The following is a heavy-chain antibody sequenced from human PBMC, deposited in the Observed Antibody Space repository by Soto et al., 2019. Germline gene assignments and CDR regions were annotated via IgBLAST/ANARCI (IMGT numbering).Heavy chain of an antibody. CDR1: GYTFNSHA. Sequence: ASVKVSCKASGYTFNSHAIHWMRQAPGQRLEWMGWINAGNGNTYYSEKFKGRVSLTRDTVATTVYMELTSLTSEDTGVYYCARDQSGIGWYVDWFDPWGQGTLVTVYS. J-gene: IGHJ5*02. CDR3: ARDQSGIGWYVDWFDP. V-gene: IGHV1-3*01. CDR2: INAGNGNT. D-gene: IGHD6-19*01.